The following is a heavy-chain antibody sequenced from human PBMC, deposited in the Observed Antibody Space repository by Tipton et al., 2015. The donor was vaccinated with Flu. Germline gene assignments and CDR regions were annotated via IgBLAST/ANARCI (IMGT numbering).Heavy chain of an antibody. CDR2: LYAGGSA. CDR3: AKGRDYGNFEGDFDS. Sequence: SLRLSCAASGFSVSSTYKSWVRQAPGKGLEWVSALYAGGSAYYADSVKGRFSISRDTSKNMLNLQMDTLRAEDSAVYYCAKGRDYGNFEGDFDSWGQGIQVTVSS. D-gene: IGHD4-17*01. J-gene: IGHJ4*02. V-gene: IGHV3-53*01. CDR1: GFSVSSTY.